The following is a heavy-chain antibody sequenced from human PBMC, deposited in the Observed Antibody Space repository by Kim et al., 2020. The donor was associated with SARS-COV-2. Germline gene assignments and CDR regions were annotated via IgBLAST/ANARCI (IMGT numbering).Heavy chain of an antibody. Sequence: ASVKVSCKASGYTFTGYYMHWVRQAPGQGLEWMGWINPNSGGTNYAQKFQGRVTMTRDTSISTAYMERSSLRSDDTAVYYCARDAVAGNYYYYMDVWGKGTTVTVSS. CDR2: INPNSGGT. D-gene: IGHD6-19*01. CDR3: ARDAVAGNYYYYMDV. CDR1: GYTFTGYY. V-gene: IGHV1-2*02. J-gene: IGHJ6*03.